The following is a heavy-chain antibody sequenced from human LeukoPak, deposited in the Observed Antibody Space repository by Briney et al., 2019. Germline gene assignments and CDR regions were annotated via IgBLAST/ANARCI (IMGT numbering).Heavy chain of an antibody. J-gene: IGHJ4*02. CDR2: IYTSGST. CDR1: GGSISSYY. D-gene: IGHD3-3*01. Sequence: SETLSLTCTVPGGSISSYYWSWIRQPAGKGLEWIGRIYTSGSTNYNPSLKSRVTMSVDTSKNQFSLKLSSVTADDTAVYYCASRSTIFGPVDYWGQGTLVTVSS. V-gene: IGHV4-4*07. CDR3: ASRSTIFGPVDY.